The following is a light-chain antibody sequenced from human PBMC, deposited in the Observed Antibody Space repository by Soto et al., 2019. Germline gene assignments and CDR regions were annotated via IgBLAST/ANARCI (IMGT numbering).Light chain of an antibody. J-gene: IGLJ2*01. CDR3: AVWDDSLNGQVV. CDR1: SSNIGSNA. CDR2: SNN. Sequence: HSVLTQPPSASGTPGQRVTISCSGSSSNIGSNAVTWYLQLPGTAPKLLIHSNNQRPSGVPDRFSGSKSGTSASLAISGLQSEDEAHYYCAVWDDSLNGQVVFGGGTKLTVL. V-gene: IGLV1-44*01.